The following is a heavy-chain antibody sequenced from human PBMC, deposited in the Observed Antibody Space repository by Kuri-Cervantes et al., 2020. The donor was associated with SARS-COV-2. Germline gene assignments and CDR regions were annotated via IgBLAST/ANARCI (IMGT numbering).Heavy chain of an antibody. CDR2: ISWNSGSI. V-gene: IGHV3-9*01. Sequence: SLKISCAASGFTFDDYAMHWVRQAPGKGLEWVSGISWNSGSIGYADSVKGRFTISRDNAKNSLYLQMNSLSAEDTAVYYCARLDIVVVPAAVSYYYYYGMDVWGQGTTVTVSS. CDR3: ARLDIVVVPAAVSYYYYYGMDV. CDR1: GFTFDDYA. J-gene: IGHJ6*02. D-gene: IGHD2-2*01.